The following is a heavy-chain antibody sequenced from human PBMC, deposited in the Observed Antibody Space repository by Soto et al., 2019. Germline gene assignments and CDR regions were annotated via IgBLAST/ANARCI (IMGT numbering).Heavy chain of an antibody. CDR3: AREVSGWYKGANWFDP. Sequence: PGGSLRLSXAASGFTVSSYSMNWVRQAPGKGLEWVSSISSSSSYIYYADSVKGRFTISRDNAKNSLYLQMNSLRAEDTAVYYCAREVSGWYKGANWFDPWGQGTLVTVSS. CDR1: GFTVSSYS. V-gene: IGHV3-21*01. J-gene: IGHJ5*02. CDR2: ISSSSSYI. D-gene: IGHD6-19*01.